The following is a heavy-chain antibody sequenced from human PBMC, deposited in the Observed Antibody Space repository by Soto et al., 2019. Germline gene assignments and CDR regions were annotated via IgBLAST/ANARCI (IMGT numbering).Heavy chain of an antibody. V-gene: IGHV4-59*01. CDR3: ARAVEIAAHFDY. D-gene: IGHD6-13*01. CDR1: GGSISSYY. Sequence: SETLSLTCTVSGGSISSYYWSLIRQPPGKGLEWIGYIYYSGSTNYNPSLKSRVTISVDTSKNQFSLKLSSVTAADTAVYYCARAVEIAAHFDYWGQGTLVNVSS. CDR2: IYYSGST. J-gene: IGHJ4*02.